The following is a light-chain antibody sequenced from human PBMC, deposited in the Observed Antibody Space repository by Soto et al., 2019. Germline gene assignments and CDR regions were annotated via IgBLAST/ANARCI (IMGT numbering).Light chain of an antibody. V-gene: IGKV3-15*01. CDR3: QQYNEWPLT. CDR1: ESVSNN. CDR2: HAS. J-gene: IGKJ4*01. Sequence: EIVMTQSPATLSVSPGERTTLSCRASESVSNNLAWYQQKFGQAPRLLIYHASTRATGIPARFSGSGSGTELTLTISSLQSEDFALYYSQQYNEWPLTFGGGTKVEIK.